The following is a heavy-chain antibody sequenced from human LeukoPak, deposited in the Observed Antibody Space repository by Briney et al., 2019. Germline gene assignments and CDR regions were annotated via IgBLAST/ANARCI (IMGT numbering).Heavy chain of an antibody. CDR3: ARRSDYYDSSGYYVYYYGMVV. J-gene: IGHJ6*02. CDR1: GFTVSSNY. Sequence: GGSLRLSCAASGFTVSSNYMSWVRQAPGKGLEWVSVIYSGGSTYYADSVKGRFTISRDNSKNTLYLQMNSLRAEDTAVYYCARRSDYYDSSGYYVYYYGMVVWGQGTTVTVSS. V-gene: IGHV3-53*01. CDR2: IYSGGST. D-gene: IGHD3-22*01.